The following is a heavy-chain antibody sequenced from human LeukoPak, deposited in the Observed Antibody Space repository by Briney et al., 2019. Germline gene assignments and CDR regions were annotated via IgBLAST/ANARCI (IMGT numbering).Heavy chain of an antibody. D-gene: IGHD3-9*01. Sequence: GGSLRLSCAASGFTFSSYAMSWVRQAPGKGLEWVSAISGSGGSTYYADSVKGRFTISRDNSKNTLYLQMNSLRAEATAVYYCAKENRYFDWSSGWFDPWGQGTLVTVSS. V-gene: IGHV3-23*01. J-gene: IGHJ5*02. CDR3: AKENRYFDWSSGWFDP. CDR1: GFTFSSYA. CDR2: ISGSGGST.